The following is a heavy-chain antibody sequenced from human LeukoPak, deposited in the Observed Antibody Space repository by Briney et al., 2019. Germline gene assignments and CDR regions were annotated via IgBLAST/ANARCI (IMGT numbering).Heavy chain of an antibody. V-gene: IGHV3-23*01. CDR1: GSTFSSYA. D-gene: IGHD2-2*01. J-gene: IGHJ1*01. CDR2: ISGSGGST. Sequence: GGSLRLSCAASGSTFSSYAMSWVRQAPGKGLEWVSVISGSGGSTYYADSVMGRFTISRDNSKNTLYLQMNSLRAEDTAIYYCAKGPAAIGWFREWGQGTLVTVSS. CDR3: AKGPAAIGWFRE.